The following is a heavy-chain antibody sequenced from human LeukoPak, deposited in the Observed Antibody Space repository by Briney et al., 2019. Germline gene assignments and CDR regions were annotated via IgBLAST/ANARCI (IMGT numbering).Heavy chain of an antibody. CDR1: GGSFSGYY. CDR2: MYYSGNT. D-gene: IGHD2-2*02. Sequence: SETLSLTCAVYGGSFSGYYWSWIRQPPGKGLEWVGYMYYSGNTKYNPSLKSRVTISVDTSKNQFSLRLTSVTAADTAVYYCARAYTSWSFDSWGRGTLVTVSS. CDR3: ARAYTSWSFDS. V-gene: IGHV4-59*01. J-gene: IGHJ4*02.